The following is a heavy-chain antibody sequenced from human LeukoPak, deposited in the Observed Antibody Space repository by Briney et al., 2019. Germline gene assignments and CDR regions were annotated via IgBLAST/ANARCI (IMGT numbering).Heavy chain of an antibody. CDR3: AKDTHYDSSGYYARKPNPFDY. Sequence: GGSLRLSCAASGFTFDDYAMHWVRQAPGKGLEWVSLISGDGGSTYYADSVKGRFTISRDNSKNSLCLQMNSLRTEDTALYYCAKDTHYDSSGYYARKPNPFDYWGQGTLVTVSS. CDR2: ISGDGGST. V-gene: IGHV3-43*02. J-gene: IGHJ4*02. CDR1: GFTFDDYA. D-gene: IGHD3-22*01.